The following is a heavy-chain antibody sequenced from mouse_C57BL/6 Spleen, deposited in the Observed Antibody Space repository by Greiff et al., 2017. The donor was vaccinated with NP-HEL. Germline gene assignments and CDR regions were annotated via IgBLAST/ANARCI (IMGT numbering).Heavy chain of an antibody. D-gene: IGHD2-3*01. V-gene: IGHV1-69*01. CDR2: IDPSDSYT. CDR1: GYTFTSYW. J-gene: IGHJ2*01. CDR3: ARQDGYYGGFDY. Sequence: QVQLQQPGAELVMPGASVKLSCKAPGYTFTSYWMHWVKQRPGQGLEWIGEIDPSDSYTNYNQKFKGKSTLTVDKSSSTAYMQLSSLTSEDSAVYYCARQDGYYGGFDYWGQGTTLTVSS.